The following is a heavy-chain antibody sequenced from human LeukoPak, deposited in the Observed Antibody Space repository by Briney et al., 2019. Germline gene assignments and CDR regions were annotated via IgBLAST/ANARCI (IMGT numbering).Heavy chain of an antibody. CDR1: GYTFTGYY. V-gene: IGHV1-2*02. Sequence: GASVKVSCKASGYTFTGYYMHWVRQAPGQGLEWMGWINPNSGGTNYAQKFQGRVTMTRDTSISTAYMELSRLRSDDTAVYYCARAEREPYYDFWSGYNADYYYYYMDVWGKGTTVTVSS. CDR3: ARAEREPYYDFWSGYNADYYYYYMDV. D-gene: IGHD3-3*01. J-gene: IGHJ6*03. CDR2: INPNSGGT.